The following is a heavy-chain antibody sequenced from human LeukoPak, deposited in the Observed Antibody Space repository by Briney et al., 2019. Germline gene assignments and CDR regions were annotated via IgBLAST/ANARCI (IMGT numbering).Heavy chain of an antibody. CDR2: ISGSGGST. CDR1: GFTFSSYA. J-gene: IGHJ4*02. V-gene: IGHV3-23*01. CDR3: AKDRAGYNVKGSDY. D-gene: IGHD5-24*01. Sequence: GGSLRLSCAASGFTFSSYAMSWVRQAPGKGLEWVSAISGSGGSTYYADSVKGRFTISRDNSGDTLHLQMNSLRVEDTAVYYCAKDRAGYNVKGSDYWGQGTLVTVSS.